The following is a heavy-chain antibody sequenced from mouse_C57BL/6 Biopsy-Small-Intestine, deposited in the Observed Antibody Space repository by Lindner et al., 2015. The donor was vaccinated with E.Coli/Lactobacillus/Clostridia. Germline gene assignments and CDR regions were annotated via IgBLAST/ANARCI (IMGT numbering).Heavy chain of an antibody. CDR3: ARRSLDGYFFDY. D-gene: IGHD2-3*01. Sequence: VQLQESGGGLVKPGGSLKLSCAASGFTFSDYGMHWVRQAPEKGLEWVAYISSGSSTIYYADTVKGRFTISRDNAKNTLFLQITSLRSEDTAMYYCARRSLDGYFFDYWGQGTTLTVSS. CDR2: ISSGSSTI. CDR1: GFTFSDYG. J-gene: IGHJ2*01. V-gene: IGHV5-17*01.